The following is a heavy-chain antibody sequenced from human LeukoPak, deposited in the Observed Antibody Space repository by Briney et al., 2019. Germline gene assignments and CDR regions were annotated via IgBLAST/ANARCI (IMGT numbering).Heavy chain of an antibody. CDR3: AREVYYYYVNYFDY. Sequence: PSETLSLTCTVSGGSISSYYWSWIRQPPGKGLEWIGYIYYSGSTNYNPSLKSRVTISVDTSKNQFSLKLSSVTAADTAVYYCAREVYYYYVNYFDYWGQGTLVTVSS. CDR2: IYYSGST. V-gene: IGHV4-59*01. J-gene: IGHJ4*02. D-gene: IGHD3-10*01. CDR1: GGSISSYY.